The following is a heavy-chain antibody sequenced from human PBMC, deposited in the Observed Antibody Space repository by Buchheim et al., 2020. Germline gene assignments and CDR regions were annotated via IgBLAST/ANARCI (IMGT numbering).Heavy chain of an antibody. Sequence: QVQLVQSGSELKKPGASVKVSCKASGYTFTNYAINWVRQAPGQGLEWVGWINTNTGNPAHAQGFTGRFVLSLATSVSTAFLQISSLEAEDTAVYYCAKDSGNGNYHVGMDVWGQGTT. V-gene: IGHV7-4-1*02. CDR3: AKDSGNGNYHVGMDV. D-gene: IGHD3-22*01. J-gene: IGHJ6*02. CDR2: INTNTGNP. CDR1: GYTFTNYA.